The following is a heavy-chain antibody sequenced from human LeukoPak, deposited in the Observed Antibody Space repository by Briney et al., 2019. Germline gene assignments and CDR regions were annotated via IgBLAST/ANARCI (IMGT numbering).Heavy chain of an antibody. J-gene: IGHJ6*02. Sequence: ASVKVSCKASGYTFTSYAMHWVRQAPGQRLEWMGWINAGNGNTKYSQKFQGRVTTTRDTSASTAYMELSSLRSEDTAVYYCARVDVYGDYGFHYYYGMDVWGQGTTVTVSS. D-gene: IGHD4-17*01. CDR2: INAGNGNT. V-gene: IGHV1-3*01. CDR1: GYTFTSYA. CDR3: ARVDVYGDYGFHYYYGMDV.